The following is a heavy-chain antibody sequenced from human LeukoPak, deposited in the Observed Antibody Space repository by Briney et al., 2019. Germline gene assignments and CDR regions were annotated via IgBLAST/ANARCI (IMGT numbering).Heavy chain of an antibody. CDR2: IYYSGST. D-gene: IGHD6-13*01. J-gene: IGHJ4*02. CDR1: AASISSSSYY. V-gene: IGHV4-39*01. CDR3: ARRGSSWSTRNYFDY. Sequence: SETLSLTCTVSAASISSSSYYWGWIRQPPRKGLEWFGSIYYSGSTYYNPSLKSRVTISVDTSKNQFSLKLSSVTAADTAVYYCARRGSSWSTRNYFDYWGQGTLVTVSS.